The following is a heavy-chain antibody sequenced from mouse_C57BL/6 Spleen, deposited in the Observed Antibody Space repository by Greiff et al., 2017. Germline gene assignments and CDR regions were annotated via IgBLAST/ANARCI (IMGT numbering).Heavy chain of an antibody. V-gene: IGHV1-69*01. CDR1: GYTFTSYW. J-gene: IGHJ1*03. D-gene: IGHD2-3*01. CDR3: ARRDGYPYWYFDV. Sequence: QVQLQQPGAELVMPGASVKLSCKASGYTFTSYWMHWVKQRPGQGLEWIGEIDPSDSYTNYNQKFKGKSTLTVDKSSSTAYMPLSRLTAEDSAVYYWARRDGYPYWYFDVWGTGTTVTVSS. CDR2: IDPSDSYT.